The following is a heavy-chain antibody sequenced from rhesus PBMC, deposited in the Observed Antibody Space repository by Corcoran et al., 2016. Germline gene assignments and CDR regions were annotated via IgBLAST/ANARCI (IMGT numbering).Heavy chain of an antibody. CDR3: ARDREAAGGFDY. Sequence: QVQLQESGPGLGTPSATLSLPCAVSGYSISSCYSWGLILPPPGKGLEWIGSIYGSGGSNYLNPSLKSRVTLSVDTSKNQFSLKLSSVTAADTAVYYCARDREAAGGFDYWGQGVLVTVSS. CDR2: IYGSGGSN. V-gene: IGHV4S14*01. J-gene: IGHJ4*01. CDR1: GYSISSCYS. D-gene: IGHD6-13*01.